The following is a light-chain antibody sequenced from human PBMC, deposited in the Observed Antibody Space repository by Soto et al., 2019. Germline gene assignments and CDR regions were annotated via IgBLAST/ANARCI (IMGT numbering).Light chain of an antibody. Sequence: QSALTQPPSASGSPGQSVTISCAGTYSDIGDYNYVSWYQQHPDKDPKLIIYEVTKRPSGVPDRFSGSKSGYTASLTVSDLQPADEAVYYCSSYSGTNSNVIFGGGTKLTVL. CDR1: YSDIGDYNY. CDR3: SSYSGTNSNVI. J-gene: IGLJ2*01. V-gene: IGLV2-8*01. CDR2: EVT.